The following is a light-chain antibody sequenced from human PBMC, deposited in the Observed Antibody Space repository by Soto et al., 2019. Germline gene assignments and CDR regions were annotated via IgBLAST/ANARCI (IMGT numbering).Light chain of an antibody. CDR2: DVS. CDR3: QQYNSYPRT. Sequence: DIQMTLSPSTLSASVGDRVTITCRASQSISSWLAWYQQKPGKAPKLLIYDVSSLESGVPSRFSGSASGTEFTLTISSLQPADFATYYCQQYNSYPRTFGQGTKV. J-gene: IGKJ1*01. CDR1: QSISSW. V-gene: IGKV1-5*01.